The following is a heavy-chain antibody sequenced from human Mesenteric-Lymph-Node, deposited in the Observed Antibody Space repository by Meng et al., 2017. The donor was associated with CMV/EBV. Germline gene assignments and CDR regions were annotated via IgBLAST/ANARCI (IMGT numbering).Heavy chain of an antibody. CDR1: GFTFNTYG. J-gene: IGHJ4*02. CDR2: ISIYGRNE. Sequence: GGSLRLSCAASGFTFNTYGMHWVRQAPGKGLECVAIISIYGRNEYYADSVKGRFTISRDDSKNTVYLEMNNLKPDDTAIYYCARQQGYFDSTMAYFDSWGQGTLVTVSS. D-gene: IGHD2/OR15-2a*01. V-gene: IGHV3-30*03. CDR3: ARQQGYFDSTMAYFDS.